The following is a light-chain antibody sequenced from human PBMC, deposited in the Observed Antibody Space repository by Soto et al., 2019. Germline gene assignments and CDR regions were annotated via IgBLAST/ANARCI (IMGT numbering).Light chain of an antibody. CDR2: GAS. CDR3: QQYNNWPLT. Sequence: EIVMTQTPATLSVSPGERATLSSRASQSVSSNLAWYQQKPGQAPRLLIYGASTRATGISARFSGSGSGTEFTVTISSLQSEDFAVYYCQQYNNWPLTFGGGTKVEIK. J-gene: IGKJ4*01. CDR1: QSVSSN. V-gene: IGKV3-15*01.